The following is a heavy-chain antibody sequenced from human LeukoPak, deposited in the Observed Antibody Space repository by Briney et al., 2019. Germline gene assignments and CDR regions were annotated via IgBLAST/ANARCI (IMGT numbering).Heavy chain of an antibody. Sequence: GGSPRLSCAASGFTFSSYAMHWARQAPGKGLEWVAVISYDGSNKYYADSVKGRFTISRDNSKNTLYLQMNSLRAEDTAVYYCARDLGGSGSHLVTYFDYWGQGTLVTVSS. V-gene: IGHV3-30-3*01. CDR1: GFTFSSYA. J-gene: IGHJ4*02. CDR2: ISYDGSNK. CDR3: ARDLGGSGSHLVTYFDY. D-gene: IGHD3-10*01.